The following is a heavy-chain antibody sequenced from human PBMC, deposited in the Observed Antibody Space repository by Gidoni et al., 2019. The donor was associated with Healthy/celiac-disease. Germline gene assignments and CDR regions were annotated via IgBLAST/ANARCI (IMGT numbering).Heavy chain of an antibody. D-gene: IGHD3-22*01. V-gene: IGHV3-73*02. CDR1: GFTFSGSA. J-gene: IGHJ4*02. Sequence: EVQLVASGGGLVQPGGSLQLSCAASGFTFSGSAMHWVRQASGKGLEWFGRIRSKANSYATAYAASVKGRFTISRDDSKNTAYLQMNSLKTEDTAVYYCTSIPFTYDSSGYHYWGQGTLVTVSS. CDR3: TSIPFTYDSSGYHY. CDR2: IRSKANSYAT.